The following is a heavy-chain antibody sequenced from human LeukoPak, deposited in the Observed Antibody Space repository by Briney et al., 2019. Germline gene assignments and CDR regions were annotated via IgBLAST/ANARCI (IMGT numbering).Heavy chain of an antibody. J-gene: IGHJ4*02. CDR2: ISSSSSYI. CDR3: ARAYYYGSGSIRFNDY. CDR1: GFTFNSYS. D-gene: IGHD3-10*01. V-gene: IGHV3-21*01. Sequence: GGSLRLSCAASGFTFNSYSMNWVRQAPGKGLEWVSSISSSSSYIYYADSVKGRFTISRDNAKNSLYLQMNSLRAEDTAVYYCARAYYYGSGSIRFNDYWGQGTLVTVSS.